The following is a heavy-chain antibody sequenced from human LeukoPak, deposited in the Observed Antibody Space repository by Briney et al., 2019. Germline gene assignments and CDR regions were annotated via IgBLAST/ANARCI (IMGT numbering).Heavy chain of an antibody. D-gene: IGHD5-12*01. Sequence: GESLKLSCAASGFTFYTYAMTWVRQAPGKGLEWVSALDAGGGNTYYADSVKGRFTISRDNSKNTVYLQMNSLSAEDTAVYYCAKDEGYDPIYYLESWGQGTLVTVSS. CDR2: LDAGGGNT. CDR3: AKDEGYDPIYYLES. J-gene: IGHJ4*02. V-gene: IGHV3-23*01. CDR1: GFTFYTYA.